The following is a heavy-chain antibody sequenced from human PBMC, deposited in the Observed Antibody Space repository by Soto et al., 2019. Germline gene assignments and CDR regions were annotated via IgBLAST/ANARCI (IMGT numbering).Heavy chain of an antibody. CDR3: ARGGISARPFDY. D-gene: IGHD6-6*01. J-gene: IGHJ4*02. V-gene: IGHV4-34*01. CDR1: GGSFSGYY. CDR2: INHSGST. Sequence: QVQLQQWGAGLLKPSETLSLTCAVYGGSFSGYYWSWIRQPPGKGLEWIGEINHSGSTNYNPSLKSRVTISVDTSKNQFSLKLSSVTAADPAVYYCARGGISARPFDYWGQGTLVTVSS.